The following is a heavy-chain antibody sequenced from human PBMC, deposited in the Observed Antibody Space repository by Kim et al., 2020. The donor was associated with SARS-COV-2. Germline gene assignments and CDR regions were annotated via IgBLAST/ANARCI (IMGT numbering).Heavy chain of an antibody. CDR3: ARLTIAAFDY. V-gene: IGHV3-9*01. CDR2: ISWNSGSI. CDR1: GFTFDDYA. D-gene: IGHD6-13*01. J-gene: IGHJ4*02. Sequence: GGSLRLSCAASGFTFDDYAMHWVRQAPGKGLEWVSGISWNSGSIGYADSVKGRFTISRDNAKNSLYLQMNSLRAEDTALYYCARLTIAAFDYWGQGTLVTVSS.